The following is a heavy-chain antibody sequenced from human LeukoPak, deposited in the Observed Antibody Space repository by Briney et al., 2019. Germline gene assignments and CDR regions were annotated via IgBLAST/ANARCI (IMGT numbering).Heavy chain of an antibody. CDR3: ARGAATQVRDAFDI. V-gene: IGHV4-34*01. CDR2: IYDSGST. D-gene: IGHD6-13*01. Sequence: SETLSLTCGVYGESFSGYYWSWIRQPPGKGLQWIGSIYDSGSTYYNPSLKSRVTISVDTSKNQFSLKLSSVTAADTAVYYCARGAATQVRDAFDIWVQGTMVTVSS. J-gene: IGHJ3*02. CDR1: GESFSGYY.